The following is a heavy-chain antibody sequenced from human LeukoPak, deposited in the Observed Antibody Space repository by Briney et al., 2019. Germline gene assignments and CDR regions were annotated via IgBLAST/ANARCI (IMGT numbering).Heavy chain of an antibody. CDR2: INPNSGGT. Sequence: ASVKVSCKASGYTFTGYYMHWVRQAPGQGLEWMGWINPNSGGTNYAQKFQGRVTMTRDTSISTAYVELSRLRSDDTAVYYCARFDYYYDSSGYPRRAFDIWGQGTMVTVSS. J-gene: IGHJ3*02. D-gene: IGHD3-22*01. CDR1: GYTFTGYY. CDR3: ARFDYYYDSSGYPRRAFDI. V-gene: IGHV1-2*02.